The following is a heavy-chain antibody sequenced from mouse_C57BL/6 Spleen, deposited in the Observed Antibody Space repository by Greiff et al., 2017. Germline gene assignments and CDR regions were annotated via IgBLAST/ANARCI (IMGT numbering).Heavy chain of an antibody. CDR1: GFTFTDYY. Sequence: EVKVVESGGGLVQPGGSLSLSCAASGFTFTDYYMSWVRQPPGKALEWLGFIRNKANGYTTEFSASVKGRFTISRDNSQSILYLQMNALRAEDSATYYCARGGTTVDYWGQGTTLTVSS. J-gene: IGHJ2*01. V-gene: IGHV7-3*01. CDR2: IRNKANGYTT. CDR3: ARGGTTVDY. D-gene: IGHD1-1*01.